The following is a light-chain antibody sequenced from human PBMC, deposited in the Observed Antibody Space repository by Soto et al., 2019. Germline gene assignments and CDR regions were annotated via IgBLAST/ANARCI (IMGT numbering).Light chain of an antibody. CDR3: CSYAGSYILI. J-gene: IGLJ2*01. V-gene: IGLV2-11*01. CDR1: NSDVGGYNY. Sequence: QSALTQPRSVSGSPGQSITISCTGSNSDVGGYNYVSWYQQHPGKVPKLMIFDVSKRPSGVPDRFSGSKSGNTASLTISGLQAEDDADYHCCSYAGSYILIFGGGTKLTVL. CDR2: DVS.